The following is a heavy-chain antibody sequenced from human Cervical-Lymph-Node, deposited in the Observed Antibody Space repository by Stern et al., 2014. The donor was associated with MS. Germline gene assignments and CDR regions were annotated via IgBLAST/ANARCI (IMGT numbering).Heavy chain of an antibody. CDR3: AKDGSYNNGWYDY. Sequence: EVQLVESGGGLVQPGGSLRLSCAVSGFTFSNYAMSWVRQAPGKGLEWISAISGSGATTYYAESVKGRFTISRDNSNNTLYLQMNSLRDEDTAIFYCAKDGSYNNGWYDYWGQGTPVTVSS. CDR1: GFTFSNYA. CDR2: ISGSGATT. J-gene: IGHJ4*02. V-gene: IGHV3-23*04. D-gene: IGHD6-19*01.